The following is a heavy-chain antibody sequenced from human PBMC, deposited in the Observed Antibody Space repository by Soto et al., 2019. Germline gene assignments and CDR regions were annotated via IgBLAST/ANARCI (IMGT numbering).Heavy chain of an antibody. CDR3: AIHVLRYFDWLSTFDY. Sequence: ASVKVSCKASGYTFTSYGISWVRQAPGQGLEWMGWISAYNGNTNYAQKLQGRVTMTTDTSTSTAYMELRSLRSDDTAVYYCAIHVLRYFDWLSTFDYWGQGTLVTVSS. D-gene: IGHD3-9*01. J-gene: IGHJ4*02. V-gene: IGHV1-18*01. CDR2: ISAYNGNT. CDR1: GYTFTSYG.